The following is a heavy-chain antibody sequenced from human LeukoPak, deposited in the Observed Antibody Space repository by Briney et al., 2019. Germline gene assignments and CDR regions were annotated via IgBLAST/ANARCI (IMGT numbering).Heavy chain of an antibody. CDR3: ARHPYCGGDCYRSWFDP. Sequence: GESLKISCKGSGYSFTSYWIGWVRQMPGKGLEWMGIIYPGDSDTRYSPSFQGQVTISADKSISTAYLQWSSLKASDTAMYYCARHPYCGGDCYRSWFDPWGQGTLVTVS. CDR2: IYPGDSDT. J-gene: IGHJ5*02. V-gene: IGHV5-51*01. CDR1: GYSFTSYW. D-gene: IGHD2-21*02.